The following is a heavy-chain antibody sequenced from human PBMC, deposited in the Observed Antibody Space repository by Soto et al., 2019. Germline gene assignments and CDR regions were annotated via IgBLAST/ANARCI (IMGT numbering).Heavy chain of an antibody. V-gene: IGHV3-48*03. J-gene: IGHJ4*02. CDR1: GFTFSSYE. Sequence: VGSLRLSCAASGFTFSSYEMNWVRQAPGKGLEWVSDITSTGSTRYYADSVKGRFTISRDNAKNSLYLQMNSLRAEDTAVYYCARGYCTSSACHWNFDYWGQGTLVTVSS. D-gene: IGHD2-8*02. CDR3: ARGYCTSSACHWNFDY. CDR2: ITSTGSTR.